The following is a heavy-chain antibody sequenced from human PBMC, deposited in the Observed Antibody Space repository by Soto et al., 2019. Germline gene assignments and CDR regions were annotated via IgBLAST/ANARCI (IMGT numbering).Heavy chain of an antibody. D-gene: IGHD2-8*01. CDR3: ARSPNPATGWFDP. CDR2: ISSSSSYI. CDR1: GFTFSSYS. J-gene: IGHJ5*02. Sequence: GGSLRLSCAASGFTFSSYSMNWVRQAPGKGLEWVSSISSSSSYIYYADSVKGRFTISRDNARNSLYLQMNSLRAEDTAVYYCARSPNPATGWFDPWGQGTLVTVSS. V-gene: IGHV3-21*01.